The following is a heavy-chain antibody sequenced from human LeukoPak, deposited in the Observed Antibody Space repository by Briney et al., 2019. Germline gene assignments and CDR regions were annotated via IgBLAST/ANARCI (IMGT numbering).Heavy chain of an antibody. CDR2: MNPNSGNT. CDR1: GYTFTSYG. V-gene: IGHV1-8*03. J-gene: IGHJ5*02. Sequence: ASVKVSCKASGYTFTSYGISWVRQAPGQGLEWMGWMNPNSGNTGYAQKFQGRVTITRNTSISTAYMELSSLRSEDTAVYYCARFRSDRAPRGFDPWGQGTLVTVSS. CDR3: ARFRSDRAPRGFDP. D-gene: IGHD3-10*01.